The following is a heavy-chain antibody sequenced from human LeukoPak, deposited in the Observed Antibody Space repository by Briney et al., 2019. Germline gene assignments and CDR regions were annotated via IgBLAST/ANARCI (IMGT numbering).Heavy chain of an antibody. D-gene: IGHD2-2*01. CDR3: ARDDWTYCSSTTCPDAYI. CDR2: IYTSKST. V-gene: IGHV4-61*09. Sequence: MASETLSLTCTVSGGSVSSGTYYWSWIRQPAGKGLEWIGHIYTSKSTNYNPSLKSRVTISVDTSKNQFSLKLTSVTAADTAVYYCARDDWTYCSSTTCPDAYIWGQGTMVTVSS. J-gene: IGHJ3*02. CDR1: GGSVSSGTYY.